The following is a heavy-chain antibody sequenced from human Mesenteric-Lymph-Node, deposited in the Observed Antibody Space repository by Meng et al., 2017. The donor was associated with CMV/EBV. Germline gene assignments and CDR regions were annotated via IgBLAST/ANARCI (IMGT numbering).Heavy chain of an antibody. J-gene: IGHJ4*02. D-gene: IGHD1-26*01. V-gene: IGHV4-39*07. Sequence: GSLRLSCTVSGGSISSSSYYWGWIRQPPGKGLEWIGEVNHSGGTNYNPSLKSRVTISVDTSKNQFSLRLTSVTAADTAVYFCARAVVRATGFDCWGQGTLVTVSS. CDR1: GGSISSSSYY. CDR3: ARAVVRATGFDC. CDR2: VNHSGGT.